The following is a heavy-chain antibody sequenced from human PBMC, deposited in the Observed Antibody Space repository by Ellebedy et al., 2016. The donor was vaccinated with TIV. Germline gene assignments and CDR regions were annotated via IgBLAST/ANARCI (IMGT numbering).Heavy chain of an antibody. CDR2: ISAYNGNT. CDR3: ARDVPADAAALLDY. D-gene: IGHD2-2*01. CDR1: GYPFPNYG. V-gene: IGHV1-18*04. J-gene: IGHJ4*02. Sequence: AASVKVSCKASGYPFPNYGVSWVRQAPGQGLEWVGWISAYNGNTKYGQKFQGRISLTTDTSMGTAYMELSSLRSEDTGVYFCARDVPADAAALLDYWGQGTRVTVSS.